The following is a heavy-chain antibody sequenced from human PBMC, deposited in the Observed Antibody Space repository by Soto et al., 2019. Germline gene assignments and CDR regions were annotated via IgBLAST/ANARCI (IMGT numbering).Heavy chain of an antibody. D-gene: IGHD6-13*01. CDR1: GYTFTSYD. Sequence: QVQLVQSGAEVKKPGASVKVSCKASGYTFTSYDINWVRQATGQGLEWMGWMNPNSGNTGYAQKFQGRVTMTRNTSISTAYMERSSLRCEDTAVYYCAGGSKGSSWYAYWFDPGGRGTRVTVSS. CDR2: MNPNSGNT. V-gene: IGHV1-8*01. J-gene: IGHJ5*02. CDR3: AGGSKGSSWYAYWFDP.